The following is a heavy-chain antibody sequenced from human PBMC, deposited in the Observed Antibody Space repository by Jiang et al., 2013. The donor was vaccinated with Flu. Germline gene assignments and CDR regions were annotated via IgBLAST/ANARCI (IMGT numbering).Heavy chain of an antibody. CDR2: IDPSDSYT. J-gene: IGHJ4*02. CDR3: ASWDKEMATMPGDY. D-gene: IGHD5-24*01. V-gene: IGHV5-10-1*01. Sequence: QSGAEVKKPGESLRISCKGSGYSLTSYWISWVRQMPGKGLEWMGRIDPSDSYTNYSPSFQGHATISADKSISTAYLQWSSLKASDTAMYYCASWDKEMATMPGDYWGQGTLVDRLL. CDR1: GYSLTSYW.